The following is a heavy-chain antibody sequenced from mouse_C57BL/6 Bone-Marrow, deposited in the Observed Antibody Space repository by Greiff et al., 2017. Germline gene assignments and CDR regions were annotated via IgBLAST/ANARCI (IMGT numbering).Heavy chain of an antibody. CDR1: GFSLTSYA. Sequence: QVQLKQSGPGLVAPSQSLSITCTVSGFSLTSYAISWVRQPPGKGLEWLGVIWTGGGTNYNSALNSRLSISKDNSNSQVFLKMNSLQTDDTARYYCARTIVSLRGYFDVWGTGTTVTVSS. CDR2: IWTGGGT. J-gene: IGHJ1*03. V-gene: IGHV2-9-1*01. D-gene: IGHD2-12*01. CDR3: ARTIVSLRGYFDV.